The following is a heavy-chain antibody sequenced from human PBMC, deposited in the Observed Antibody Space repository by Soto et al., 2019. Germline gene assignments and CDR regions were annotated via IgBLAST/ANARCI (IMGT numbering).Heavy chain of an antibody. J-gene: IGHJ5*02. CDR3: ARDFPRAAQYCSGGSCYNWFDP. CDR1: GVTFSSYA. Sequence: ASVKVSCKASGVTFSSYAISWVRQAPGQGLEWMGGIIPIFGTANYAQKFQGRVTITADESTSTAYMELSSLRSEDTAVYYCARDFPRAAQYCSGGSCYNWFDPWGQGTLVTVSS. CDR2: IIPIFGTA. V-gene: IGHV1-69*13. D-gene: IGHD2-15*01.